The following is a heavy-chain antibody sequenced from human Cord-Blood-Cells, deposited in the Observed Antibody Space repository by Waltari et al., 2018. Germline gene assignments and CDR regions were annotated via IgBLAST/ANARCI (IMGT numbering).Heavy chain of an antibody. Sequence: EVQLVESGGGLVKPGGSLRLSCAASGFTFSSYSMHWVRQAPGKGLEWVSSISSSSSYIYYADSVKGRFTISRDNAKNSLYLQMNSLRAEDTAVYYCARAGGGYYYFDYWGQGTLVTVSS. CDR1: GFTFSSYS. J-gene: IGHJ4*02. V-gene: IGHV3-21*01. CDR2: ISSSSSYI. CDR3: ARAGGGYYYFDY. D-gene: IGHD3-22*01.